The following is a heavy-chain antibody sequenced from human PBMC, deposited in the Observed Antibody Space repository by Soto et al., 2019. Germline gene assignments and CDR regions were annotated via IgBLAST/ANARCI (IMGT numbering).Heavy chain of an antibody. CDR2: IIPIFGTA. D-gene: IGHD2-2*02. V-gene: IGHV1-69*13. CDR3: ARSLVPAAILYYYYGMDV. J-gene: IGHJ6*02. Sequence: SVKVSCKASGGTFSSYAISWVRQAPGQGFEWMGGIIPIFGTANYAQKFQGRVTITADESTSTAYMELSSPRSEDTAVYYCARSLVPAAILYYYYGMDVWGQGTTVTV. CDR1: GGTFSSYA.